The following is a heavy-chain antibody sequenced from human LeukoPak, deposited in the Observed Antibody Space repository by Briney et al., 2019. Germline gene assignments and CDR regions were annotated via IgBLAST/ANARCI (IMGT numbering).Heavy chain of an antibody. Sequence: SETLSLTCTVSGGSISSYYWSWIRQPPGKGLEWIGYIYYSGSTNYNPSLKSRVTISVDTSKNQFSLKLSSVTAADTAVYYCARMKVGAFDIWGQGTMVTVSS. CDR1: GGSISSYY. J-gene: IGHJ3*02. V-gene: IGHV4-59*12. CDR3: ARMKVGAFDI. D-gene: IGHD1-26*01. CDR2: IYYSGST.